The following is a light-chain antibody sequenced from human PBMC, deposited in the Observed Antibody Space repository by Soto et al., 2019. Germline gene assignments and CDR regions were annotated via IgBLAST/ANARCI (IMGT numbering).Light chain of an antibody. Sequence: EIVLTQSPTTLSLSPGERATLSCRASRGVSTYLVWFQQKPGQAPRLLINDASNRATGIPARFSGSGSGTDFTLTISSLEPEDFAVYYCQQRSNWPWTFGQGTKVEIK. CDR2: DAS. CDR1: RGVSTY. CDR3: QQRSNWPWT. V-gene: IGKV3-11*01. J-gene: IGKJ1*01.